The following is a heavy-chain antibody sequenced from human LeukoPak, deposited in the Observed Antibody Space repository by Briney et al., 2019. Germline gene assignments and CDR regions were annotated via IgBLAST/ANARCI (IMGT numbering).Heavy chain of an antibody. J-gene: IGHJ4*02. CDR3: TTLQFVSIAADGRSR. V-gene: IGHV3-15*01. CDR1: GFTFSNAW. CDR2: IKSKTDGGTT. D-gene: IGHD6-13*01. Sequence: PGGSLRLSCAASGFTFSNAWMSGVRQAPGKGLEWVGRIKSKTDGGTTDYAAPVKGRFTISRDDSKNKLYRQMNSLKTESTAEYYFTTLQFVSIAADGRSRWGQGTLVTVSS.